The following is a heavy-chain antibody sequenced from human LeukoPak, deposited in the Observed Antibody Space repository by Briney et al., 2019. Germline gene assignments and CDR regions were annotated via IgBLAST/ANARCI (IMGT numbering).Heavy chain of an antibody. CDR3: ALLYYYGSGSSFDY. V-gene: IGHV1-2*02. J-gene: IGHJ4*02. Sequence: ASVKVSCKASGYTFTGYYMHWVRQAPGQGLEWMGWINPNSGGTNYAQKFQGRVTMTRDTSISTAYMELSRLRSDDTAVYYCALLYYYGSGSSFDYWGQGTLVTVSS. CDR1: GYTFTGYY. D-gene: IGHD3-10*01. CDR2: INPNSGGT.